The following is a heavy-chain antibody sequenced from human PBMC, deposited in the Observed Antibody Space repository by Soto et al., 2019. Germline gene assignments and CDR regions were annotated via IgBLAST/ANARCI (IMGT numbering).Heavy chain of an antibody. V-gene: IGHV3-11*06. J-gene: IGHJ5*02. D-gene: IGHD2-15*01. CDR2: ISPGSRYP. CDR1: GFTFGDSY. Sequence: PXVFLRLSCAGSGFTFGDSYMSWIRQAPGKGLEWLSYISPGSRYPAYADSVKGRFTISRDNAKRSLYLQMMSLTAEDTAIYYCVRGGGGGLFDPWGQGTMVTVSS. CDR3: VRGGGGGLFDP.